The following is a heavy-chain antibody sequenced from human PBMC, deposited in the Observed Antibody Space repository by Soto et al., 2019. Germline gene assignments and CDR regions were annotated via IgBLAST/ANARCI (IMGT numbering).Heavy chain of an antibody. J-gene: IGHJ4*02. Sequence: GGSLRLSCVASGFTFDDYAMHWVRQAPGKGLEWVSGISWNSGSIGYADSVKGRFTISRDNAKNSLYLQMNSLRAEDTALYYCAKDASGIAVAGSFDYWGQGTLVTVSS. D-gene: IGHD6-19*01. V-gene: IGHV3-9*01. CDR2: ISWNSGSI. CDR3: AKDASGIAVAGSFDY. CDR1: GFTFDDYA.